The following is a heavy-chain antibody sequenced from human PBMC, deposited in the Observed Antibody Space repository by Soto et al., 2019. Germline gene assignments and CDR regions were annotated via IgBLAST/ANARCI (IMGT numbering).Heavy chain of an antibody. J-gene: IGHJ3*02. CDR2: INPSGGST. D-gene: IGHD3-22*01. CDR1: GYTFTTYY. Sequence: ASVKVSCKASGYTFTTYYMHWVRQAPGQGLEWMGIINPSGGSTRYAQKFQGRVTMTRDTSTSTVYMELSSLRSEDTAVYYCVRVGPGYYGSSGYPQGAFDIWGQGTMVTVSS. CDR3: VRVGPGYYGSSGYPQGAFDI. V-gene: IGHV1-46*03.